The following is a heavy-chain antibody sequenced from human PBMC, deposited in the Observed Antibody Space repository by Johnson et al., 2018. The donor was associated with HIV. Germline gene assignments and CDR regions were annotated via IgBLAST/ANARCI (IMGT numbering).Heavy chain of an antibody. J-gene: IGHJ3*02. D-gene: IGHD5-24*01. V-gene: IGHV3-66*01. CDR1: GFTVSGNY. CDR2: IFSGGST. Sequence: EVQLVESGGGVVQPGRSLRLSCVASGFTVSGNYMTWVRQAPGKGLEWVSVIFSGGSTYYAGFVKGRFTISRDNSKNTLYLQMNSLRAEDTAVYYCARACRDGYTCDAFDIWGQGTMVTVSS. CDR3: ARACRDGYTCDAFDI.